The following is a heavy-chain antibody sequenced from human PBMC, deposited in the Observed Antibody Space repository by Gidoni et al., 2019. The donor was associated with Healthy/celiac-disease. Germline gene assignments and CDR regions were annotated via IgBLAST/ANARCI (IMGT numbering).Heavy chain of an antibody. Sequence: EVQLLESGGGLVQPVGSLRLSCSASGFPFSSYAMSWVRQAPGKGLVWVSAISGSGGSTYYADAVKGRFTISRDNSKNTLYLQMNSLRAEDTAVYYCAKGSYGDYTPFDYWGQGTLVTVSS. CDR2: ISGSGGST. D-gene: IGHD4-17*01. CDR1: GFPFSSYA. CDR3: AKGSYGDYTPFDY. J-gene: IGHJ4*02. V-gene: IGHV3-23*01.